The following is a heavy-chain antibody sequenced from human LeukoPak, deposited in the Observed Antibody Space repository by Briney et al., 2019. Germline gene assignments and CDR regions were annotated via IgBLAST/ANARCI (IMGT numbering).Heavy chain of an antibody. CDR2: INQGEGEK. CDR1: GFTFSSHW. V-gene: IGHV3-7*03. D-gene: IGHD1-26*01. Sequence: GGSLRLSCVDSGFTFSSHWMSWVRQAPGKGLEWVANINQGEGEKYYVDSVKGRFTISRDNAKKSLFLQMNSLRAEDTAVYYCARGRFIAGTTAYYFDYWGQGTLVTVSS. J-gene: IGHJ4*02. CDR3: ARGRFIAGTTAYYFDY.